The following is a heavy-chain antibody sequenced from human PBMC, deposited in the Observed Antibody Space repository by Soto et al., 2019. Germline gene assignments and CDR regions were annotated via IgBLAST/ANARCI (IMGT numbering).Heavy chain of an antibody. D-gene: IGHD4-17*01. J-gene: IGHJ4*02. CDR1: GGSISSYY. CDR3: ARRYGYYFDY. V-gene: IGHV4-59*08. CDR2: IYYSGST. Sequence: QVQLQESGPGLVKPSETLSLTCTVSGGSISSYYWSWIRQPPGKGLEWIGYIYYSGSTNYNPPLKTRVTISVDTSKTRLPLKLSSGTAADTAVYYGARRYGYYFDYWGQGTLVTVSS.